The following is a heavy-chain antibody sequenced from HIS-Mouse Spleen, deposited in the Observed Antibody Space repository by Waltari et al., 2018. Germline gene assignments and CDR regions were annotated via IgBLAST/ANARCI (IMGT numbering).Heavy chain of an antibody. CDR1: GGSLSSSSYY. CDR3: AREIPYSSSWYDWYFDL. V-gene: IGHV4-39*07. Sequence: QLQLQESGPGLVKPSETLPLTCTVSGGSLSSSSYYCGWIRQPPGKGLEWIGSIYYSGSTYYNPSLKSRVTISVDTSKNQFSLKLSSVTAADTAVYYCAREIPYSSSWYDWYFDLWGRGTLVTVSS. J-gene: IGHJ2*01. CDR2: IYYSGST. D-gene: IGHD6-13*01.